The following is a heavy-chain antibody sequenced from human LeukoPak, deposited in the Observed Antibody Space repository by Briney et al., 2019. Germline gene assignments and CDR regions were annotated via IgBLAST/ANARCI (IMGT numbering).Heavy chain of an antibody. J-gene: IGHJ4*02. CDR3: ARLNVLNNSVLHHFDR. V-gene: IGHV4-59*08. CDR1: GGSISDYY. D-gene: IGHD1/OR15-1a*01. CDR2: INYSGNT. Sequence: SETLPLTCTVSGGSISDYYWSWIRQPQGKGLEWIAYINYSGNTDYNPSLKSRVTISVDTSKNHFSLKLNSVTAADTAVYYCARLNVLNNSVLHHFDRWGQGTLVTVSS.